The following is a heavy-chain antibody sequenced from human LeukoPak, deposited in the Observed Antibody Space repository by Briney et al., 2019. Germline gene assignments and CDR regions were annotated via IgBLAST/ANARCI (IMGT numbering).Heavy chain of an antibody. Sequence: ASVKVSCKVSGYTLTELSMHWVRQAPGKGLEWMGGFDPEDGETIYAQKFQGRVTMTEDTSTDTAYMELSSLRSEDTAVYYCATGVGLGSSSWYFDYWGQGTLVTVSS. CDR3: ATGVGLGSSSWYFDY. CDR2: FDPEDGET. CDR1: GYTLTELS. V-gene: IGHV1-24*01. J-gene: IGHJ4*02. D-gene: IGHD6-13*01.